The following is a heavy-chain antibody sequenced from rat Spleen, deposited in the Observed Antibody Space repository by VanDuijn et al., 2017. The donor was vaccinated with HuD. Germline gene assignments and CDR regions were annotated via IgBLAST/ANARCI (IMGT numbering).Heavy chain of an antibody. Sequence: EVQLVESGGGLVQPGRSLKLSCATSGFTFSNYGMSWVRQAPTKGLEWVASISTGGVNTYYRDSVKGRFTISRENAENTVYLQMNSLRSEDTATYYCSRRDSSSFDYWGQGVMVTVSS. CDR1: GFTFSNYG. CDR2: ISTGGVNT. J-gene: IGHJ2*01. CDR3: SRRDSSSFDY. D-gene: IGHD1-8*01. V-gene: IGHV5S13*01.